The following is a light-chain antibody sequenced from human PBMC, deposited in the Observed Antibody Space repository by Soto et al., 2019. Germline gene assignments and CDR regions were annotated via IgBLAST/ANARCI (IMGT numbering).Light chain of an antibody. J-gene: IGKJ2*02. Sequence: DIQMTQSPSTLSASVGDRVTITCRASQSISSWLAWYQQKPGKVPKLLIYDASSLDSGVPSRFSGSASGTEFTLTISSLQPDDFATYYCQQYSNYPWTFGQGTKLEIK. CDR3: QQYSNYPWT. V-gene: IGKV1-5*01. CDR1: QSISSW. CDR2: DAS.